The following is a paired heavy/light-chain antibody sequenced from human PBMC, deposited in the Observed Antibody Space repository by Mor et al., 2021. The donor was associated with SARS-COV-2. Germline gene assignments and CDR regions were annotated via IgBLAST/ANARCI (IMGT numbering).Light chain of an antibody. CDR3: QKYNSAPLT. J-gene: IGKJ4*01. CDR2: AAS. Sequence: IQMTQSPSSLSASVGDRVTITCRASQGIGNYLAWYQQKPGKVPKLLIYAASTLHSGVPSRFSGRGSGTDFTLTISSLQPEDVATYYCQKYNSAPLTFGGGTKVEIK. CDR1: QGIGNY. V-gene: IGKV1-27*01.
Heavy chain of an antibody. V-gene: IGHV3-11*06. D-gene: IGHD6-13*01. CDR1: GFIFSDYY. J-gene: IGHJ4*02. CDR3: ARIRDIAGQGGAYYFDY. Sequence: QVQLVESGGGLVKPGGSLRLSCAASGFIFSDYYMSWIRQAPGKGLEWVSYIGGSSDYINYADSVKGRFTISRDNAENSLFLQMNSLRADDTAVYYCARIRDIAGQGGAYYFDYWGQGTLVTVSS. CDR2: IGGSSDYI.